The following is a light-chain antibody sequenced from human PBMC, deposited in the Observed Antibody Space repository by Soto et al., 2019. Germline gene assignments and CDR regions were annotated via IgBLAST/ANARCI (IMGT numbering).Light chain of an antibody. V-gene: IGLV1-44*01. CDR3: AAGDDSLYGQVV. CDR2: SNN. CDR1: SSNIGSNT. Sequence: QSVLTQPPSASGTPGQRVTISCSGSSSNIGSNTVNWYQQLPGTAPKLLIYSNNQRPSGVPDRFSGSKSGTSASLTISGLQSEDEADYYCAAGDDSLYGQVVFGAGTKLTVL. J-gene: IGLJ2*01.